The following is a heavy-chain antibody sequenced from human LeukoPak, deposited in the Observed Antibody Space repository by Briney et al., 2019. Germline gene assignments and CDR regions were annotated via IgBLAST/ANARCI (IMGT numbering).Heavy chain of an antibody. CDR1: GFTFSSYS. V-gene: IGHV3-21*01. D-gene: IGHD3-10*01. CDR2: ISSSSRYI. J-gene: IGHJ6*04. CDR3: ARSRHYYGSGSYYYYGMDV. Sequence: GGSLRLSCAASGFTFSSYSMKWVRQAPGKGREWVSSISSSSRYIYYADSVKGRFTISRDNAKNSLCLQMNSLRAEDTAVYYCARSRHYYGSGSYYYYGMDVWGKGTTVTVSS.